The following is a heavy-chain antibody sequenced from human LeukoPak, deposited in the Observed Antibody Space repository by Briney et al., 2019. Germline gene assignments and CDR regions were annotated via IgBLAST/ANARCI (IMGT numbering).Heavy chain of an antibody. CDR3: ARDPGGIKILPIDY. CDR1: GYIFTSYA. CDR2: ISAYNGNT. Sequence: RASVKVSCKASGYIFTSYAISWVRQAPGQGPEWMGCISAYNGNTKYAQKLQGRLTMTTDTSTSTGYMELRSLRSDDTAVYYCARDPGGIKILPIDYWGQGALVTVSS. J-gene: IGHJ4*02. D-gene: IGHD2-8*02. V-gene: IGHV1-18*01.